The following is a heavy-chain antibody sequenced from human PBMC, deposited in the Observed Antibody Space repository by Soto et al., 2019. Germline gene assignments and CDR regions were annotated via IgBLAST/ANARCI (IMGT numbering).Heavy chain of an antibody. V-gene: IGHV4-59*01. CDR2: IYYSGST. CDR3: ARDSGWYPHGFDY. CDR1: GGSISGYY. J-gene: IGHJ4*02. D-gene: IGHD6-19*01. Sequence: PSETLSLTCTVSGGSISGYYWSWIRQPPGKGMEWIGYIYYSGSTNYNPSLKSRVTISVDTPKNQLSLKLSSMTAADTAVYYCARDSGWYPHGFDYWGQGTLVTVS.